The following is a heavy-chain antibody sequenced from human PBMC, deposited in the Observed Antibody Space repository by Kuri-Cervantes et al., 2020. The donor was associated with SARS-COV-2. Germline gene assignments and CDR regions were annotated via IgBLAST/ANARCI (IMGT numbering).Heavy chain of an antibody. CDR1: GGSISSSSYY. J-gene: IGHJ5*02. CDR2: IYYSGST. CDR3: ARVDYSTTRIWFDP. V-gene: IGHV4-61*05. Sequence: SETLSLTCTVPGGSISSSSYYWGWIRQPPGKGLEWIAYIYYSGSTNYNPSLKSRVTIPVDTSKDQFSLKLSSVTAADTAVYYCARVDYSTTRIWFDPWGQGTLVTVSS. D-gene: IGHD4-11*01.